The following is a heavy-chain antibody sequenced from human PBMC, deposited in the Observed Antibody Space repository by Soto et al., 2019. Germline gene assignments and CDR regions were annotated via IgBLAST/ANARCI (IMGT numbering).Heavy chain of an antibody. CDR2: IIPVIDTA. CDR3: ARGSGADAFDI. J-gene: IGHJ3*02. V-gene: IGHV1-69*06. CDR1: GGTFN. Sequence: QVQLVQSGAEVKKPGSSVKVSCKVSGGTFNIRWVRQAPGQALEWMGGIIPVIDTANYARKFQGRVVISADRATNIVYMEMMSLTLEHTAVYYCARGSGADAFDIWGQGTMVTVSS. D-gene: IGHD7-27*01.